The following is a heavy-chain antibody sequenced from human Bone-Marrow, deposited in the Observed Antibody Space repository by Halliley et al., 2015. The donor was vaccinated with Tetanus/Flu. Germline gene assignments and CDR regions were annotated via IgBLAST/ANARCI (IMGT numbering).Heavy chain of an antibody. Sequence: TCYPGSVQGRLIISRDDSKNTLYLQMNSLRAEDTAVYYCVRGPTPPGYNFWRTGVGHMDVWGQGTTVTVSS. J-gene: IGHJ6*02. CDR2: T. V-gene: IGHV3-66*01. D-gene: IGHD3-3*01. CDR3: VRGPTPPGYNFWRTGVGHMDV.